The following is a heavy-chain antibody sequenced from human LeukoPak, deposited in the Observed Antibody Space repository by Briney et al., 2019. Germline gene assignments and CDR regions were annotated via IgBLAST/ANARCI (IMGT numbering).Heavy chain of an antibody. CDR3: ARTYIPAAGTLDY. J-gene: IGHJ4*02. D-gene: IGHD6-13*01. CDR2: INHSGST. V-gene: IGHV4-34*01. Sequence: ASETLSLTCAVYGGSFSGYYWSWIRQPPGKGLEWIGEINHSGSTNYNPSLKSRVTISVDTSKNQFSLKLSSVTAADTAVYYCARTYIPAAGTLDYWGQGTLVTVSS. CDR1: GGSFSGYY.